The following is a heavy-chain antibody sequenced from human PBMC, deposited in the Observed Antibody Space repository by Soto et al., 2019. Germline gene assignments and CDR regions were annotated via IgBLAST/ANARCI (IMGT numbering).Heavy chain of an antibody. CDR3: ARDLAPYYYDSSGYSHYYYYYGMDV. V-gene: IGHV3-30-3*01. J-gene: IGHJ6*02. D-gene: IGHD3-22*01. Sequence: PGGSLRLSCAASGFTFSSYAMHWVRQAPGKGLEWVAVISYDGSNKYYADSVKGRFTISRDNSKNTLYLQMNSLRAEDTAVYYCARDLAPYYYDSSGYSHYYYYYGMDVWGQGTTVTVSS. CDR1: GFTFSSYA. CDR2: ISYDGSNK.